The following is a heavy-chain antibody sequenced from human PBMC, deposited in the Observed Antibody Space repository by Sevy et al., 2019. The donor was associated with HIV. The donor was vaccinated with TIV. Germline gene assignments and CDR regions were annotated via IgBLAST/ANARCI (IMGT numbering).Heavy chain of an antibody. CDR2: INEDGSEK. D-gene: IGHD2-21*01. Sequence: GGYLRLSCAASGFTFTRYWMSWVRQAPGKGLEWVDNINEDGSEKYYVDTVKGRFTISRDNARKSLHLQMNSLRAEDTAIYYCARDVAAGDFWGQGTLVTVSS. CDR1: GFTFTRYW. J-gene: IGHJ4*02. CDR3: ARDVAAGDF. V-gene: IGHV3-7*01.